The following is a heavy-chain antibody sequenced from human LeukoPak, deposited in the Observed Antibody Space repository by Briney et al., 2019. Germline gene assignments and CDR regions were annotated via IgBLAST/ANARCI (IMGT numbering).Heavy chain of an antibody. D-gene: IGHD6-6*01. Sequence: SGTLSLTCGVSGGSISSNNWWSWVRPPPGKGLEWIGEMYHSGSTNYNPSLKSRVTISVDKSKNQFFLTLTSVTAADTAVYYCARDVGARLPGFWGQGILVTVSS. J-gene: IGHJ4*02. CDR1: GGSISSNNW. CDR2: MYHSGST. CDR3: ARDVGARLPGF. V-gene: IGHV4-4*02.